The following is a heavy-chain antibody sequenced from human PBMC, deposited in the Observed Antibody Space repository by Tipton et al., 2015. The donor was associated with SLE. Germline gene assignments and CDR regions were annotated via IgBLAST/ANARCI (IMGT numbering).Heavy chain of an antibody. CDR3: MTSEPPVYFDL. CDR1: GFTFSSYS. CDR2: ISSSNSYI. V-gene: IGHV3-21*01. D-gene: IGHD1-14*01. Sequence: GSLRLSCAASGFTFSSYSMNWVRQAPGKGLEWVSSISSSNSYIYYADSVRGRFTISRDNAKNSLYLQMNSLRAEDTAVYYCMTSEPPVYFDLWGRGTLVTVSS. J-gene: IGHJ2*01.